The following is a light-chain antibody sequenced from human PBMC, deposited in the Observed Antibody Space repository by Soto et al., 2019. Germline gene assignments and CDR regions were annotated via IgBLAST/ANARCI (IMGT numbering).Light chain of an antibody. CDR1: SSDVGNY. V-gene: IGLV2-14*01. CDR3: TSYTSSTYV. J-gene: IGLJ1*01. CDR2: EVS. Sequence: QSALTQPASVSGSPGQSITISCTGTSSDVGNYVSWYQQHPGKAPKLMIFEVSNRPSGVSNRFSGSKSGNTASLTISGLQAEDEADYYCTSYTSSTYVFGAGTKVTVL.